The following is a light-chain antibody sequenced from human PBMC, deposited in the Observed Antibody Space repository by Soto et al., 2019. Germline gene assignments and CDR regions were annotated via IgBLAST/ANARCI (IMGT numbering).Light chain of an antibody. Sequence: QSVLTQPASVSGSPGQSITISCTGTSSDVGAYNYVSWYQQHPGKAPKLLIYDVSNRPSGVSNRFSGSKSGNTASLTISGLQAEDESDYYCSSYTSSRTLVFGTGNKVTVL. CDR3: SSYTSSRTLV. J-gene: IGLJ1*01. CDR1: SSDVGAYNY. CDR2: DVS. V-gene: IGLV2-14*01.